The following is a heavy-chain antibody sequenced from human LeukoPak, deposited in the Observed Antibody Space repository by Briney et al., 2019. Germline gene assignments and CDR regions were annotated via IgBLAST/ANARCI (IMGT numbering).Heavy chain of an antibody. CDR1: GGSISSYY. D-gene: IGHD5-24*01. V-gene: IGHV4-59*12. CDR3: ARSRGWLQSHPLGY. Sequence: SETLSPTCTVSGGSISSYYWSWIRQPPGKGLEWIGYIYYSGSTNYNPSLKSRVTLSVDTSKNQFSLKLSSVTAADTAVYYCARSRGWLQSHPLGYWGQGTLVTVSS. CDR2: IYYSGST. J-gene: IGHJ4*02.